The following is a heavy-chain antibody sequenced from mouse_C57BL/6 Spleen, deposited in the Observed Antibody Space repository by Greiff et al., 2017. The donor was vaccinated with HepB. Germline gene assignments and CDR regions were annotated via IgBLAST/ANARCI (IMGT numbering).Heavy chain of an antibody. CDR1: GYTFTSYG. CDR2: IYPRSGNT. Sequence: ESGAELARPGASVKLSCKASGYTFTSYGISWVKQRTGQGLEWIGEIYPRSGNTYYNEKFKGKATLTADKSSSTAYMELRSLTSEDSAVYFCARGDYDYDIFAYWGQGTLVTVSA. J-gene: IGHJ3*01. D-gene: IGHD2-4*01. CDR3: ARGDYDYDIFAY. V-gene: IGHV1-81*01.